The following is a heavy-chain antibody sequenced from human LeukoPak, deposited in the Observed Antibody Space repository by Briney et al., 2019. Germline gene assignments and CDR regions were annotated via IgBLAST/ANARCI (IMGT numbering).Heavy chain of an antibody. CDR1: GGSISSSSYY. CDR3: ASMSIVGATGVVDY. CDR2: IYYSGST. D-gene: IGHD1-26*01. V-gene: IGHV4-39*01. J-gene: IGHJ4*02. Sequence: WETLSLTCTVSGGSISSSSYYWGWIRQPPGKGLEWIGSIYYSGSTYYNPSLKSRVTISVDTSKNQFSLKLSSVTAADTAVYYCASMSIVGATGVVDYWGQGTLVTVSS.